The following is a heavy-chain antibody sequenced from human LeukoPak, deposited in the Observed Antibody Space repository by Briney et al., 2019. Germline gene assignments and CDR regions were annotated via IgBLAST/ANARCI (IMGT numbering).Heavy chain of an antibody. D-gene: IGHD3-3*01. J-gene: IGHJ3*02. CDR3: ARDRSGYRYAFDI. V-gene: IGHV1-2*02. Sequence: ASVKVSCKASGYTFTRYYMHWVRQAPGQGLEWMGWINPNSGGTNYAQKFQGRVTMTRDTSISTAYMELSRLRSDDTAVYYCARDRSGYRYAFDIWGQGTMVTVSS. CDR2: INPNSGGT. CDR1: GYTFTRYY.